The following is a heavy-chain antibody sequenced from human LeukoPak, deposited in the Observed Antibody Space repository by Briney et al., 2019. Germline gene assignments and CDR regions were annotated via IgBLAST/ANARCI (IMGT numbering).Heavy chain of an antibody. V-gene: IGHV3-53*01. J-gene: IGHJ3*02. CDR3: ARDYLEAQGAFDI. D-gene: IGHD1-1*01. CDR2: IDSGDNT. CDR1: GFTVTNNY. Sequence: GGSLRLSCAASGFTVTNNYMYWVRQAPGKGLEWVPVIDSGDNTLYADSVKGRFTISRDKSKNTLYLHMNSLRAEDTAVYYCARDYLEAQGAFDIWGQGTMVTVSS.